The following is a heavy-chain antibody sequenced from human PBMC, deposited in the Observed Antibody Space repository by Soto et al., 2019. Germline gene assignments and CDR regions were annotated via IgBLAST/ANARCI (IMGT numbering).Heavy chain of an antibody. CDR2: IIPIFGTA. V-gene: IGHV1-69*13. CDR3: AVRGGTSNFDY. CDR1: GGTFSSYA. Sequence: ASVKISCKASGGTFSSYAISGVRQAPGEGREWMGGIIPIFGTANYAQEFQGRVTITADESTSTAYMELSSLRSEATAVYSCAVRGGTSNFDYWGQGTLVTVSS. J-gene: IGHJ4*02. D-gene: IGHD2-15*01.